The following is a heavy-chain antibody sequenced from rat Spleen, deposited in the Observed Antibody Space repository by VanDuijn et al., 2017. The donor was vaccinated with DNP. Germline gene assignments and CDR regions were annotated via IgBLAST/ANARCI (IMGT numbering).Heavy chain of an antibody. J-gene: IGHJ1*01. V-gene: IGHV5-25*01. CDR2: ISTSGGST. Sequence: EVQLVESGGGLVQPGRSLKLSCAASGFTFSNYDMAWVRQAPTKGLEWVASISTSGGSTYYRDSVKGRFTISRDNAKSTLYLQMDSLRSEDTATYYCAGQGTTGNPYWYFDFWGPGTMVTVSS. CDR1: GFTFSNYD. D-gene: IGHD1-11*01. CDR3: AGQGTTGNPYWYFDF.